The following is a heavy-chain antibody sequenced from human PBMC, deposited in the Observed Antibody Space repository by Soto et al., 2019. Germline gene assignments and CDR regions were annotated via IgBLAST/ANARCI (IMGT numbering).Heavy chain of an antibody. Sequence: QVQLVQSGAEVKKPGASVKVSCKASGYTFTGYYMHWVRQAPGQGLEWMGWINPNSGGTNYAQKFQGWVTMTRDTSISTAYMELSRLRSDDTAVYYCARERGGPWTLAYCGGDCYSGFDYWGQGPLVTVSS. CDR1: GYTFTGYY. CDR3: ARERGGPWTLAYCGGDCYSGFDY. CDR2: INPNSGGT. J-gene: IGHJ4*02. D-gene: IGHD2-21*02. V-gene: IGHV1-2*04.